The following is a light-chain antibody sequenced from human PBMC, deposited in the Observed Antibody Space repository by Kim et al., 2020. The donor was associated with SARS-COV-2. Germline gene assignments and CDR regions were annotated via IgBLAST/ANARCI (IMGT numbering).Light chain of an antibody. CDR3: QAWDSSTVL. V-gene: IGLV3-1*01. Sequence: GSPGQTASITCSGDKLGDKYACWYQQKPGQSPVLVIYQDSKRPSGIPERFSGSNSGNTATLTISGTQAMDEADYYCQAWDSSTVLFGGGTKLTVL. J-gene: IGLJ2*01. CDR2: QDS. CDR1: KLGDKY.